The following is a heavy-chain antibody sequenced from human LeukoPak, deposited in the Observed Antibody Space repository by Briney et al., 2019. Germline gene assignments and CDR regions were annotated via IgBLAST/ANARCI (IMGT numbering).Heavy chain of an antibody. CDR3: ARHVKWRKAFDI. CDR2: INHSGST. V-gene: IGHV4-34*01. J-gene: IGHJ3*02. Sequence: PSETLSLTCAVYGGSFSGYYWSWIRQPPGKGLEWIGEINHSGSTNYNPSLKSRVTISVDTSKNQFSLKLSSVTAADTAVYYCARHVKWRKAFDIWGQGQWSPSLQ. D-gene: IGHD1-26*01. CDR1: GGSFSGYY.